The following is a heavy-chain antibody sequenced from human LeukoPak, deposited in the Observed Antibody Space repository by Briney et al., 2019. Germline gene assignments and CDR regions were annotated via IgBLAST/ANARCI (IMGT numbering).Heavy chain of an antibody. Sequence: GGSLRLSCAASGFTFSSSAMSWVRQAPGKGLEWVANIKQDGSEKYYVDSVKGRFTISRDNAKNSLYLQMNSLRAEDTAVYYCARDKEDYDFWSGYFNGGYYYYGMDVWGQGTTVTVSS. D-gene: IGHD3-3*01. J-gene: IGHJ6*02. V-gene: IGHV3-7*03. CDR3: ARDKEDYDFWSGYFNGGYYYYGMDV. CDR2: IKQDGSEK. CDR1: GFTFSSSA.